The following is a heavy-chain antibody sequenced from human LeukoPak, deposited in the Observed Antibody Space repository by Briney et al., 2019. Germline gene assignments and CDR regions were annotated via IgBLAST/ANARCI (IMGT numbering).Heavy chain of an antibody. Sequence: KPSETLSLTCTVSGGSISTYYWNWIRQPPGKGLEWIGYIYHSGSTYYNPSLKSRVTISVDRSKNQFSLKLSSVTAADTAVYYCARVYRRAFDIWGQGTMVTVSS. CDR1: GGSISTYY. J-gene: IGHJ3*02. CDR3: ARVYRRAFDI. V-gene: IGHV4-59*12. D-gene: IGHD1-26*01. CDR2: IYHSGST.